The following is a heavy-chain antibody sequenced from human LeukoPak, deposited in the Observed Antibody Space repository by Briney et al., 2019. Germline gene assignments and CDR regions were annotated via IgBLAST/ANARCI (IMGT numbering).Heavy chain of an antibody. CDR3: ARDLRLTWV. J-gene: IGHJ4*02. CDR1: GFTFSDYY. V-gene: IGHV3-11*05. D-gene: IGHD2-15*01. Sequence: GGSLRLSCAASGFTFSDYYMSWIRQAPGKGLEWVSYISTTSSFTNYADSVKGRFTISRDNAKNSLYLQMNSLRAEDTAVYYCARDLRLTWVGGQGTLVTVSS. CDR2: ISTTSSFT.